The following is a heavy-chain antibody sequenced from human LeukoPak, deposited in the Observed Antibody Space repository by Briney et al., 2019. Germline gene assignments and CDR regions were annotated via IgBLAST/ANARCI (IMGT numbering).Heavy chain of an antibody. CDR2: IIVSGAT. D-gene: IGHD6-25*01. CDR1: GFTFSSFS. J-gene: IGHJ4*02. Sequence: GGSLRLSCAASGFTFSSFSMTWVRQAPGKGLEWVSSIIVSGATYYADSVKGRFTISRDSFRGMLFLQMDSLRVEDTAVCFCAKGSVGNADFASWGQGALVTVSS. V-gene: IGHV3-23*01. CDR3: AKGSVGNADFAS.